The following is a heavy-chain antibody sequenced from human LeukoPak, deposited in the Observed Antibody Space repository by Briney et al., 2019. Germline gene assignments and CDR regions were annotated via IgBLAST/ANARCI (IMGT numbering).Heavy chain of an antibody. J-gene: IGHJ3*02. CDR3: ARLILGYCSSTSCYVDAFDI. Sequence: PSETLSLTCTVSGGSISSSSYYWGWIRQPPGKGLEWIGSIYYSGSTYYNPSLKSRVTISVDTSKNQFSLKLSSVTAADTAVYYCARLILGYCSSTSCYVDAFDIWGQGTMVTVSS. D-gene: IGHD2-2*01. V-gene: IGHV4-39*01. CDR2: IYYSGST. CDR1: GGSISSSSYY.